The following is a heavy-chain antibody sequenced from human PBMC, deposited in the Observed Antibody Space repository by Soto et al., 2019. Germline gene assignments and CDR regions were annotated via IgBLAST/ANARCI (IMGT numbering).Heavy chain of an antibody. V-gene: IGHV1-18*01. Sequence: ASVKVSCKASGYTFTSYGISWVRQAPGQGLEWMGWISAYNGNTNYAQKLQGRVTMTTDTSTSTTYKELRSLRSDDTAVYYCGSSIPRQYCSSTSCYAGDYMDVWGKGTTVTVSS. CDR3: GSSIPRQYCSSTSCYAGDYMDV. D-gene: IGHD2-2*01. CDR1: GYTFTSYG. CDR2: ISAYNGNT. J-gene: IGHJ6*03.